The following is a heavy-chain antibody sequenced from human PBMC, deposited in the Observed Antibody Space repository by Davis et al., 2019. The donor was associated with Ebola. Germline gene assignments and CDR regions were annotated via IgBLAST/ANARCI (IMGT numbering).Heavy chain of an antibody. CDR3: ARVPLAYCDGDCYHPRGS. D-gene: IGHD2-21*01. V-gene: IGHV1-69*13. J-gene: IGHJ5*02. CDR1: GDTFGSYA. Sequence: SVKVSCKASGDTFGSYAITWVRQAPGQGLEWMGGIIPFFGITNYAQNFQGRVTITADESTTTAYMELSSLRSEDTAVYYCARVPLAYCDGDCYHPRGSWGQGTLVTVSS. CDR2: IIPFFGIT.